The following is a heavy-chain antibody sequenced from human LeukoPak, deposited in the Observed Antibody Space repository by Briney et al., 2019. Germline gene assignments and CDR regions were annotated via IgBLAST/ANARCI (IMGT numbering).Heavy chain of an antibody. D-gene: IGHD4-17*01. J-gene: IGHJ4*02. CDR3: AKQAFGDYLYYFDH. CDR1: GFIFSTYV. Sequence: GGSLRLSCAASGFIFSTYVMTWVRQVPGKGLEWVSSINTSGGRTHYADSVKGRFTISRDNSKNTLYLQMSGLRVEDTAVYYCAKQAFGDYLYYFDHWGQGTLVTVSS. V-gene: IGHV3-23*01. CDR2: INTSGGRT.